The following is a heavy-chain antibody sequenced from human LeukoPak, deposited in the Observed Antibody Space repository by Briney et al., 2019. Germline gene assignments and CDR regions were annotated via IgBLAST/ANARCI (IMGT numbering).Heavy chain of an antibody. D-gene: IGHD3-22*01. CDR1: GFTFSDAW. V-gene: IGHV3-15*07. Sequence: GGSLRLSCATSGFTFSDAWMNWIRQAPGKGLEWVGRIRRNSDGGTIDYAAPVKGRFALSRDDSKNTLYLHMSSLQTEDTAVYYCATDFYDTTWGQGTLVTVSS. CDR2: IRRNSDGGTI. CDR3: ATDFYDTT. J-gene: IGHJ5*02.